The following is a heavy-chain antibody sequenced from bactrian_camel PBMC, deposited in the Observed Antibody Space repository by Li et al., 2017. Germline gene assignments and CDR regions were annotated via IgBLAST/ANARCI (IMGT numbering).Heavy chain of an antibody. CDR1: GYC. J-gene: IGHJ4*01. CDR2: IFIGGGST. Sequence: VQLVESGGGSVQAGGSLRLSCVTSGYCMGWFRQAPGKEREGVAAIFIGGGSTYYADSVKGRFTISRDNAKSSVILQMNSLKSEDTARYYCATDLQMGNWGQGTQVTVS. D-gene: IGHD3*01. CDR3: ATDLQMGN. V-gene: IGHV3S40*01.